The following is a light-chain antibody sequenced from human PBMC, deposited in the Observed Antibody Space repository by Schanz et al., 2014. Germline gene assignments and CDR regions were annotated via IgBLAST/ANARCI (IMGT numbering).Light chain of an antibody. CDR2: DVS. CDR3: SSYANRSTPYV. CDR1: SSDVGGYNY. J-gene: IGLJ1*01. Sequence: QSALTQPASVSGSPGQSITISCTGTSSDVGGYNYVSWYQHHPGKAPKLMIYDVSNRPSGVSDRFSGSKSGNTASLTISGLQAEDEADYFCSSYANRSTPYVFGTGTKVTVL. V-gene: IGLV2-14*03.